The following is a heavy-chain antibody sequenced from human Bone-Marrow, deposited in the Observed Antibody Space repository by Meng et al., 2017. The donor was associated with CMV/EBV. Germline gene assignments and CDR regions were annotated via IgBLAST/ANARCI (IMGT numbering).Heavy chain of an antibody. Sequence: GESLKISCAASGFTFSSYAMSWVRQAPGKGLEWVSGINWNGGSTGYADSVKGRFTISRDNAKESLYLQMNSLRAEDTAVYYCARSLGAVYYYYGMDVWGQGHTVNVAS. J-gene: IGHJ6*02. CDR3: ARSLGAVYYYYGMDV. D-gene: IGHD4/OR15-4a*01. V-gene: IGHV3-20*04. CDR1: GFTFSSYA. CDR2: INWNGGST.